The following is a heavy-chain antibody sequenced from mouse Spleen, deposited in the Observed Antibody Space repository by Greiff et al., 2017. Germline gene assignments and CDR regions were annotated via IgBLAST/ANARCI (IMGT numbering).Heavy chain of an antibody. CDR2: NDPETGGT. D-gene: IGHD1-1*01. J-gene: IGHJ4*01. CDR1: GYTFTDHE. V-gene: IGHV1-15*01. Sequence: QVQLEESGAELVRPGALVTLFRKASGYTFTDHEMHWGKQTPVNGPEWIGANDPETGGTAYNQKFKGKAILTADKSSSTAYMELRSLTSEDSAVYYCTRPNFPIKMDYWGQGTSVTVSS. CDR3: TRPNFPIKMDY.